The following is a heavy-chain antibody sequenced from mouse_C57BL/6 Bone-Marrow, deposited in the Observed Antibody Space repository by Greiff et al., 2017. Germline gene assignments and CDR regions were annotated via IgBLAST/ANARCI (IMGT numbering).Heavy chain of an antibody. Sequence: VQLKESGAELARPGASVKLSCKASGYTFTSYGISWVKQRTGQGLEWIGEIYPRSGNTYYNEKFKGKATLTADKSSSTAYMELRSLTSEDSAVYFCASLYLPAYWGQGTLVTVSA. J-gene: IGHJ3*01. V-gene: IGHV1-81*01. CDR2: IYPRSGNT. CDR3: ASLYLPAY. D-gene: IGHD5-1-1*01. CDR1: GYTFTSYG.